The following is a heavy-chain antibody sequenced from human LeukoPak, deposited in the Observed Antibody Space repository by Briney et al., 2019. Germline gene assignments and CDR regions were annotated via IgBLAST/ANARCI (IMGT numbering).Heavy chain of an antibody. Sequence: PSETLSLTCSVSGASIRDYYWGWIRQPPGKGLECIGHIFYSRVTNYNPSLKSRVTISLDTPKSQVSLKLTSLTAADTALYYCARRQQLADGGHAFDIWGQGTMVTVSS. D-gene: IGHD6-13*01. CDR2: IFYSRVT. CDR1: GASIRDYY. J-gene: IGHJ3*02. CDR3: ARRQQLADGGHAFDI. V-gene: IGHV4-59*01.